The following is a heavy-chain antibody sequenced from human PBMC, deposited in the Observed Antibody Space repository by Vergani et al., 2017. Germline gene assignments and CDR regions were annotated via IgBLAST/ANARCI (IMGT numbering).Heavy chain of an antibody. CDR3: ARAIIPYNWNDIYYYGMDV. J-gene: IGHJ6*02. D-gene: IGHD1-1*01. CDR2: IIPIFGTA. V-gene: IGHV1-69*01. CDR1: GGTFSSYA. Sequence: QVQLVQSGAEVKKPGSSVKFSCKASGGTFSSYAISWVRQAPGQGLEWMGWIIPIFGTANYAQKFQGRVTITADESTSTAYMELSSLRSEDTAVYYCARAIIPYNWNDIYYYGMDVWGQGTTVTVSS.